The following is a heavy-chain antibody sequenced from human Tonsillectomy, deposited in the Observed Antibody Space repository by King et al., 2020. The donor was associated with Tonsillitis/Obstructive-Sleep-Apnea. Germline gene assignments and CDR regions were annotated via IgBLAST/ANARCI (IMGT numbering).Heavy chain of an antibody. Sequence: QLQESGPGLVKPSETLSLTCTVSGGSISSSSYYWPWIRQPPGKGLEWIGSIYYSGTTYYSPSLKSRVTISVDTSKNQFSLKLSSVTAADTAVFYCARHWGATDYFDYWGQGTLVPVSS. CDR2: IYYSGTT. CDR1: GGSISSSSYY. CDR3: ARHWGATDYFDY. J-gene: IGHJ4*02. D-gene: IGHD1-26*01. V-gene: IGHV4-39*01.